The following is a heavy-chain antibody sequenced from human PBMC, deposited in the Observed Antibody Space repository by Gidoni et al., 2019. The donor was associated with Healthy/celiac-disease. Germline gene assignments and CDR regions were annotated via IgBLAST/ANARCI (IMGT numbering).Heavy chain of an antibody. Sequence: EVQLVESGGGLVKPGGYLRLSWAASGFTFSSYSMNWVRQAPGKGIEWVSSISSSSSYISYAASVKGRFTISRDNAKNSLSLQMNSLRAEDTAVYYCARDSPVNNWFAPWGQGTLVTVSS. CDR1: GFTFSSYS. V-gene: IGHV3-21*01. J-gene: IGHJ5*02. CDR3: ARDSPVNNWFAP. D-gene: IGHD3-10*01. CDR2: ISSSSSYI.